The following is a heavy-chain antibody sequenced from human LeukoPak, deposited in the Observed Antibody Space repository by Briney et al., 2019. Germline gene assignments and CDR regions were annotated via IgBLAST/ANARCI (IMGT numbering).Heavy chain of an antibody. CDR2: IDWDDGK. J-gene: IGHJ4*02. V-gene: IGHV2-70*11. CDR3: ARDYGSGSYDFDF. Sequence: SGPALVQPPQPLTLTCTFSGFSLSTTGMCVSWIRQPPGKALEWLARIDWDDGKYYSTSLKTRLTISKDTSKNQVVLTMTNMDPVDTATYYCARDYGSGSYDFDFWGQGTLVTVSS. D-gene: IGHD3-10*01. CDR1: GFSLSTTGMC.